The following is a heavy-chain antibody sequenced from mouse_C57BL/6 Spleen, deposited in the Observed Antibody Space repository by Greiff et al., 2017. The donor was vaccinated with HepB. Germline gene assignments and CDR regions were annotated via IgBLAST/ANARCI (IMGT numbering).Heavy chain of an antibody. Sequence: QVQLQQPGAELVKPGASVKMSCKASGYTFTSYWITWVKQRPGQGLEWIGDIYPGSGSTNYNEKFKSKATLTVDTSSSTAYMQLSSLTSEDSAVYYCANSEGKNWDVRFAYWGQRTLVTVSA. D-gene: IGHD4-1*01. V-gene: IGHV1-55*01. J-gene: IGHJ3*01. CDR2: IYPGSGST. CDR3: ANSEGKNWDVRFAY. CDR1: GYTFTSYW.